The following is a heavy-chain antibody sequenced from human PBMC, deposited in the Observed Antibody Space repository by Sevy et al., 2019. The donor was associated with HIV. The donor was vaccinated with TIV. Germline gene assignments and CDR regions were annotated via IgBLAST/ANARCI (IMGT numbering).Heavy chain of an antibody. CDR3: TRGVVVITKYYYYYIDV. CDR1: GFAFSNAW. Sequence: GGSLRLSCAASGFAFSNAWVSWVRQAPGKGLEWVGHIKSKTNGGTTDYAAPVKGRFTISRDDSKNTLYLQMNSLKTEDTAVYYCTRGVVVITKYYYYYIDVWGKGTTVTVSS. J-gene: IGHJ6*03. D-gene: IGHD2-21*01. V-gene: IGHV3-15*01. CDR2: IKSKTNGGTT.